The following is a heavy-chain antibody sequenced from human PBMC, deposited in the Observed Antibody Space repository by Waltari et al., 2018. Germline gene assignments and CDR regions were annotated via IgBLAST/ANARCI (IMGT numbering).Heavy chain of an antibody. V-gene: IGHV4-59*11. Sequence: QVQLQESGPGLVKPSETLSLTCTVSGDSISSHYWSWIRQPPGKGLEWIGYVYYSGSTNYNPSFESRVTISVDTSKNQFSLTRNSVTAADTAVYYCARSQTGYSSSSCLDNWGQGTLVTVSS. CDR3: ARSQTGYSSSSCLDN. CDR1: GDSISSHY. D-gene: IGHD6-6*01. J-gene: IGHJ4*02. CDR2: VYYSGST.